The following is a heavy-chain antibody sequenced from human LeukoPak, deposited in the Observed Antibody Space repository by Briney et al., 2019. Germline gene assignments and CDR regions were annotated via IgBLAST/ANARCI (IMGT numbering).Heavy chain of an antibody. CDR1: GFNFNGYG. CDR3: AKGRVHTSLGDAGADV. V-gene: IGHV3-33*06. Sequence: GGSLRLSCTASGFNFNGYGMYWVRLPPQKGPEWVALVWFDNSNEHYADSVKGRFFISRNNDENTLFLHMNSLTVEDTAVYYCAKGRVHTSLGDAGADVWGKGTAATVSA. CDR2: VWFDNSNE. J-gene: IGHJ6*04. D-gene: IGHD1-26*01.